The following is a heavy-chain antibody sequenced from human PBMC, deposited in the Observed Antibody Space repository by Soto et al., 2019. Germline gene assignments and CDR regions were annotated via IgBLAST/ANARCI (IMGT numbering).Heavy chain of an antibody. CDR2: IYSGGST. J-gene: IGHJ4*02. CDR3: ARDPWAADY. Sequence: PGGSLRLSCAASGFTVITKYMIWVRQAPGKGLEWVSVIYSGGSTFYADSVRGRFTISRDNSKNTVNLQMNSLRAEDTAVYYCARDPWAADYWGQGTLVTVSS. D-gene: IGHD3-16*01. V-gene: IGHV3-66*01. CDR1: GFTVITKY.